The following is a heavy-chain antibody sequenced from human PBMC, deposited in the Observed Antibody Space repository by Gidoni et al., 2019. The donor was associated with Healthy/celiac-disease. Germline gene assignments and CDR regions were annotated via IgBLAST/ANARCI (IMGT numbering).Heavy chain of an antibody. J-gene: IGHJ6*02. Sequence: QVQLVQSGAEVKKPGASVKVSCKASGYTFTSYDINWVRQATGQGLEWMGWRNPNSGNTGYAQKFQGRVTMTRNTSISTAYMELSSLRSEDTAVYYCARGWPHFRFGVRYYYYGMDVWGQGTTVTVSS. CDR3: ARGWPHFRFGVRYYYYGMDV. V-gene: IGHV1-8*01. CDR1: GYTFTSYD. D-gene: IGHD3-3*01. CDR2: RNPNSGNT.